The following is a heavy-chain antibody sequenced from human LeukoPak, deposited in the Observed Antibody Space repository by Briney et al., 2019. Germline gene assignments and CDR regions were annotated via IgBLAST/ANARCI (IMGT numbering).Heavy chain of an antibody. D-gene: IGHD3-3*01. CDR3: ARGGYYAASDI. V-gene: IGHV3-64*02. CDR1: GLTFSSHA. CDR2: IVSNGGNT. Sequence: GGSLSLSCAASGLTFSSHAMHWLRQAPGKGLEYVSAIVSNGGNTDYADSVRGRFTISRDNSKDTVYLQMGSLRPEDTAVYYCARGGYYAASDIWGQGALVTVSS. J-gene: IGHJ4*02.